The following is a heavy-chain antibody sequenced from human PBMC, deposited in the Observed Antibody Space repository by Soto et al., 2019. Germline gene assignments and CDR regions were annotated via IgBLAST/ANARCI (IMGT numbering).Heavy chain of an antibody. CDR3: ASYNSGGYRAFDI. CDR2: IYYSGST. V-gene: IGHV4-30-4*01. D-gene: IGHD5-12*01. J-gene: IGHJ3*02. CDR1: GGSISSGDYY. Sequence: QVQLQESGPGLVKPSQTLSLTCTVSGGSISSGDYYWSWIRQPPGKGLEWIGYIYYSGSTYYNPTLKSRVTLSVDTSKNQFALKLSSVTAADTAVYYCASYNSGGYRAFDIWGQGTMVTVSS.